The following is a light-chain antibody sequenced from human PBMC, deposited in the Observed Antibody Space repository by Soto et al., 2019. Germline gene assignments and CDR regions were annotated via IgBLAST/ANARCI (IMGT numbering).Light chain of an antibody. V-gene: IGLV2-8*01. CDR3: SSYAGSKNRYV. CDR2: EVT. Sequence: QSALTQPPSASGSRGQSVTISCTGTSSDVGGYNFVSWYQQHPGKAPKVILYEVTKRPSGVPDRFSGSKSGNTASLTVSGLQTEDEAHYYCSSYAGSKNRYVFGTGIKLTVL. J-gene: IGLJ1*01. CDR1: SSDVGGYNF.